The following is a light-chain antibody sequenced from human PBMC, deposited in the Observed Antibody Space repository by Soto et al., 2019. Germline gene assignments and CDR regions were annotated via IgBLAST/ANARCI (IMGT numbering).Light chain of an antibody. CDR2: EAS. CDR3: QQRTDWVT. CDR1: QSVSSY. Sequence: EIVLTQSPATLSLSPGERATLSCRASQSVSSYLAWYQQKPGQAPRLLIYEASNRATGIPARFSGSGSGTDFTLTISILEPEEFAVYYCQQRTDWVTFGGGTKVEIK. J-gene: IGKJ4*01. V-gene: IGKV3-11*01.